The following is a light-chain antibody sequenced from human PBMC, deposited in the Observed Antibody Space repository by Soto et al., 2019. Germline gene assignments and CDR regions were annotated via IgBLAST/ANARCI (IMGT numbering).Light chain of an antibody. CDR2: AAS. V-gene: IGKV3-20*01. J-gene: IGKJ1*01. Sequence: DIVLTQSPATLSLSPGERATLSCRASQSLTSLAWYQQKPGQAPRLLIYAASSRATGIPDRFSGSGSGTDFTLFINRLEPEDFAVYYCHQYGSSRWTFGQGTKVDI. CDR1: QSLTS. CDR3: HQYGSSRWT.